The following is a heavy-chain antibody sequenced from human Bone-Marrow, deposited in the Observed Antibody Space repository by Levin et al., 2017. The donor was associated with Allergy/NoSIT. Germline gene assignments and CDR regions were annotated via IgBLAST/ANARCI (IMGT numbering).Heavy chain of an antibody. D-gene: IGHD3-3*01. CDR2: ISGSGGNT. CDR3: PGYDTFAFHSPFDY. V-gene: IGHV3-23*01. Sequence: GGSLRLSCAASGFIFSNYAMNWVRQAPGKGLEWVSQISGSGGNTHYADSVKGRFTFSRDNSKNTLYLQMNILIADDTAVYSCPGYDTFAFHSPFDYWGQGNQVTVTS. J-gene: IGHJ4*02. CDR1: GFIFSNYA.